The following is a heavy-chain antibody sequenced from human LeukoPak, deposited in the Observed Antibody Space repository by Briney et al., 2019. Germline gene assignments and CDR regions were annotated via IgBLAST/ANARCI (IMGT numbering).Heavy chain of an antibody. CDR2: ISSSGSTI. CDR1: GFTFSDYY. J-gene: IGHJ4*02. CDR3: AGYCSTTSCYTVDY. V-gene: IGHV3-11*01. Sequence: GGSLRLSCAASGFTFSDYYMSWIRQAPGKGLEWVSYISSSGSTIYYADSVKGRFTISRDNAKNSLYLQMNSLRAEDTAVYYCAGYCSTTSCYTVDYWGQGTLVTVSS. D-gene: IGHD2-2*02.